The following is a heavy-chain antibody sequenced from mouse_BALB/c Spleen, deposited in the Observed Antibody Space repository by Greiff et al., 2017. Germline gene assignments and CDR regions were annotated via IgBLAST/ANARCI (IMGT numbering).Heavy chain of an antibody. CDR1: GYTFTDYN. CDR3: ARGGYYGYWAIDY. CDR2: IYPYNGGT. D-gene: IGHD1-2*01. Sequence: EVKLQQSGPELVKPGASVKISCKASGYTFTDYNMHWVKQSHGKSLEWIGYIYPYNGGTGYNQKFKSKATLTVDNSSSTAYMELRSLTSEDSAVYYCARGGYYGYWAIDYWGQGTSVTVSS. V-gene: IGHV1S29*02. J-gene: IGHJ4*01.